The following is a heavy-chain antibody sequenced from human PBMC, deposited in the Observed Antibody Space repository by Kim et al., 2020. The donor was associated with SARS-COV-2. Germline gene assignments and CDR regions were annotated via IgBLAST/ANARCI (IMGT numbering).Heavy chain of an antibody. V-gene: IGHV5-51*01. CDR3: ASCSIASCYQGVLDY. CDR1: GYSFASYL. D-gene: IGHD2-2*01. Sequence: GESLKISCKGSGYSFASYLIVWVRQKPGKGLEWMGIIYPGDSDMRYSPSFQGQVTMSADKSITTAYLQWSSLKASDTAIYYCASCSIASCYQGVLDYWGQ. J-gene: IGHJ4*02. CDR2: IYPGDSDM.